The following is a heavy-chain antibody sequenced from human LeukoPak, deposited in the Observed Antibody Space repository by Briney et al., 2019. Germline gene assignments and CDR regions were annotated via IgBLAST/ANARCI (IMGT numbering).Heavy chain of an antibody. CDR1: GGSISSSSYY. CDR2: IYYSGST. V-gene: IGHV4-39*01. CDR3: ARYDDGAFDI. Sequence: PSETLSLTCTVSGGSISSSSYYWGWIRQPPGKGLEWIGSIYYSGSTYYNPSLKSRVTISVDTSKNQFSLRLSSVTAADTAVYYCARYDDGAFDIWGQGTMVTVSS. D-gene: IGHD1-1*01. J-gene: IGHJ3*02.